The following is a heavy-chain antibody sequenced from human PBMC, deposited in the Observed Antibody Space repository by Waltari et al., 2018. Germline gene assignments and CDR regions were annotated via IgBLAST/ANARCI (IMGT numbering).Heavy chain of an antibody. D-gene: IGHD1-26*01. CDR2: ISSSGRTI. V-gene: IGHV3-48*03. J-gene: IGHJ4*02. CDR1: GFTFSHYE. CDR3: ATSIVGSLDY. Sequence: VKLVESGGGLVQPGGSLSLSCAASGFTFSHYEFNWVRQAPGKGLEWVSYISSSGRTIDYADSVKGRLTMSRDDAKNSVYLQMHSLRAEDTAVYYCATSIVGSLDYWGQGNLVTVSS.